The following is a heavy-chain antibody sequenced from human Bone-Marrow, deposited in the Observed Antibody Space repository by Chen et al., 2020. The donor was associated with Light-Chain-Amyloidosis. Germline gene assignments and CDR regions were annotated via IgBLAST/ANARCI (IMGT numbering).Heavy chain of an antibody. J-gene: IGHJ4*02. CDR2: ISSSSSTI. D-gene: IGHD3-9*01. V-gene: IGHV3-48*01. CDR1: GFTFSCYS. CDR3: VRDLVGWEDY. Sequence: EVQLVESGGGLVQPGGSLRLSCAASGFTFSCYSMNWVRQAPGKGLEWVSYISSSSSTIYYADSVKGRFTIARDNAKNSLYLQMYSLRAEDTSVYYCVRDLVGWEDYWGQGTRVTVSS.